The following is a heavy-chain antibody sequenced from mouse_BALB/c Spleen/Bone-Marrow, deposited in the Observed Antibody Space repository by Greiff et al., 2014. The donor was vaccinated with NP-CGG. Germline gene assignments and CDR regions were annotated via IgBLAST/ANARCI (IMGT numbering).Heavy chain of an antibody. J-gene: IGHJ4*01. CDR3: ARSNYVGYYAMDY. D-gene: IGHD1-1*01. CDR2: ISSDSSTI. CDR1: GFTFSSFG. Sequence: EVQVVESGGGLVQPGGPQKLSCAASGFTFSSFGIHWVRQAPEKGLEWVAYISSDSSTIYYADTVKGRFTISRDNPKNTLFLQMTSLRSEDTAMYYCARSNYVGYYAMDYWGQGTSVTVSS. V-gene: IGHV5-17*02.